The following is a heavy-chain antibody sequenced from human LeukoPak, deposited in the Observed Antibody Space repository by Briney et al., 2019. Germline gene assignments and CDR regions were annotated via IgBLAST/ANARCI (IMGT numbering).Heavy chain of an antibody. V-gene: IGHV4-34*01. J-gene: IGHJ4*02. D-gene: IGHD3-10*01. CDR1: GGSFSGYY. Sequence: PSETLSLTCAVYGGSFSGYYWSWIRRPPGKGLEWIGEINHSGSTNYNPSLKSRVTISVDTSKNQFSLKLSSVTAADTAVYYCARSQYYYGSGSYYNGKINFDYWGQGTLVTVSS. CDR3: ARSQYYYGSGSYYNGKINFDY. CDR2: INHSGST.